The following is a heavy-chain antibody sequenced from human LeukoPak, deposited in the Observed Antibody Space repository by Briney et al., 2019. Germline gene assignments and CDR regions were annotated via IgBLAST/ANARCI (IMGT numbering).Heavy chain of an antibody. Sequence: PSETLSLTCTVSGGSIDSYFWSWIRQPLGKRLEWMGYIYYSGTTNYNPSLKSRVTMSMDRSKNQFSLKLTSVTAADTAVYYCARETYSYTLVGYSFDLWGRGTLVTVSS. CDR2: IYYSGTT. CDR3: ARETYSYTLVGYSFDL. D-gene: IGHD3-9*01. V-gene: IGHV4-59*01. CDR1: GGSIDSYF. J-gene: IGHJ2*01.